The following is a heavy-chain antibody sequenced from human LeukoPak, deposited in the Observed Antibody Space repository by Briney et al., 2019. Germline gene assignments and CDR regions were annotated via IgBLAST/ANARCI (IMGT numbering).Heavy chain of an antibody. CDR2: ISWNSGSI. CDR1: GFTFDDYA. CDR3: AKDIAAIYYDSLWAFDI. J-gene: IGHJ3*02. V-gene: IGHV3-9*01. D-gene: IGHD3-22*01. Sequence: GRSLRLSCAASGFTFDDYAMHWVRQAPGKGLEWVSGISWNSGSIGYADSVKGRFTISRDNAKNSLYLQMNGLRAEDTALYYCAKDIAAIYYDSLWAFDIWGQGTMVTVSS.